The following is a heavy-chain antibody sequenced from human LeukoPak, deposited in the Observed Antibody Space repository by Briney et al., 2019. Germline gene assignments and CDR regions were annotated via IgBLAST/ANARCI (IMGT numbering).Heavy chain of an antibody. D-gene: IGHD4-17*01. CDR2: IYPDGRT. CDR1: GFTFSSYW. CDR3: ARTNPVYGDYDY. J-gene: IGHJ4*02. Sequence: GGSLRLSCAASGFTFSSYWMHWVRQAPGKGLQWVSVIYPDGRTYYADSVKGRFTISRDISRNTLLLQMNSLRPDDTAVHYCARTNPVYGDYDYWGQGTLVTVSS. V-gene: IGHV3-53*01.